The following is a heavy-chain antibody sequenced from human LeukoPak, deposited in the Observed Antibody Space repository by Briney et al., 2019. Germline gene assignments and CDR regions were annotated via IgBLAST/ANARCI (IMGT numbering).Heavy chain of an antibody. J-gene: IGHJ4*02. V-gene: IGHV3-30-3*01. CDR1: GFTFSSYA. CDR2: ISYDGSNK. Sequence: GGSLRLSCAASGFTFSSYAMHWVRQAPGKGLEWVAVISYDGSNKYYADSVKGRFTISRDNSKNTLYLQMNSLRAEDTAVYYCARDQFKSSRRDYFDYWGQGTLVTVSS. D-gene: IGHD6-19*01. CDR3: ARDQFKSSRRDYFDY.